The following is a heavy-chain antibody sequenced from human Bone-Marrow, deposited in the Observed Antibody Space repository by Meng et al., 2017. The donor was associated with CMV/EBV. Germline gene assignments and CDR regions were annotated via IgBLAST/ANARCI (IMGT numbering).Heavy chain of an antibody. CDR2: ISYDGSNK. D-gene: IGHD2-2*01. CDR1: GFTFSSYA. CDR3: ARFKYCSSTSCHRYLYSGLDV. J-gene: IGHJ6*02. Sequence: GESLKISCAASGFTFSSYAMHWVRQVPGKGLEWVAVISYDGSNKYYADSVKGRFTISRNNAKNSLYLQMDDLRGEDTAVYYCARFKYCSSTSCHRYLYSGLDVWGQGTTVTVSS. V-gene: IGHV3-30*04.